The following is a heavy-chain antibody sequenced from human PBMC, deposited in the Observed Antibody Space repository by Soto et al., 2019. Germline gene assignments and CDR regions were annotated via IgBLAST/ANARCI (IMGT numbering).Heavy chain of an antibody. CDR1: GGSISGSSYY. CDR3: ARHSPGEWLVTLFDY. D-gene: IGHD6-19*01. J-gene: IGHJ4*02. Sequence: PSETLSLTCTVSGGSISGSSYYWGWIRQPPGKGLEWIGSIYYSGSTYYNPSLKSRVTISVDTSKNQFSLKLSSVTAADTAVYYCARHSPGEWLVTLFDYWGQGTLVTVSS. V-gene: IGHV4-39*01. CDR2: IYYSGST.